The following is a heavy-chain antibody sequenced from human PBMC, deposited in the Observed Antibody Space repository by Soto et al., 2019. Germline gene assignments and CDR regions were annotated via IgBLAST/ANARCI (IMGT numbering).Heavy chain of an antibody. CDR1: GGSISSGGYS. Sequence: QLQLQESGSGLVKPSQTLSLTCAVSGGSISSGGYSWSWIRQPPGKGLEWIGYIYHSGSTYYIPSPKGRVTRSVYRYKSRFTLKLSAVTAAATAVYYCAGGQVVAAQHWGQGTLVTVSS. V-gene: IGHV4-30-2*01. D-gene: IGHD2-15*01. CDR2: IYHSGST. J-gene: IGHJ1*01. CDR3: AGGQVVAAQH.